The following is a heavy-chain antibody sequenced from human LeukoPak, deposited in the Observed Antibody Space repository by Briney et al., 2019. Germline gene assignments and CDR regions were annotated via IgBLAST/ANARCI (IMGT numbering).Heavy chain of an antibody. J-gene: IGHJ4*02. V-gene: IGHV3-74*01. CDR2: IKIDGSII. CDR3: ARVSVGNYFWDY. D-gene: IGHD1-26*01. Sequence: GGSLRLSCAASGFTFSSYWMHWVRQAPGKGLVWVSRIKIDGSIISYADSVTGRFTISRDNAKNTLYPQMNSLRAEDTAVYYCARVSVGNYFWDYWGQGTLVTVSS. CDR1: GFTFSSYW.